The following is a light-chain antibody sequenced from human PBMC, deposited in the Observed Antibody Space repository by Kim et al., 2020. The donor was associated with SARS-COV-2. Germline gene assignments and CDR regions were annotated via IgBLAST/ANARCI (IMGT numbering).Light chain of an antibody. V-gene: IGKV3-20*01. CDR3: QQYDGPPRT. Sequence: SPGERATLPCRASQSVRSNYVAWYQQKPGLAPRLLFYAATSRATGIPGRFSGRGSGTYFPLTISRLAPEDFAVYYCQQYDGPPRTFGRGTKVDIK. CDR2: AAT. J-gene: IGKJ4*02. CDR1: QSVRSNY.